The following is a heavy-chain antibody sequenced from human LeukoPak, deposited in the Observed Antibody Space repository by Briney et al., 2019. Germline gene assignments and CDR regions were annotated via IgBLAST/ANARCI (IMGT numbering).Heavy chain of an antibody. D-gene: IGHD3-22*01. V-gene: IGHV3-23*01. CDR1: GFTFGSYA. CDR3: AKEWKDSSGYYYYFDY. Sequence: GGSLRLSCAASGFTFGSYAMSWVRQAPGKGLEWVSAISGSGGSTYYADSVKGRFTISRDNSKNMLYMQMNSLRPEDKAVYYCAKEWKDSSGYYYYFDYWGQGTLVTVSS. J-gene: IGHJ4*02. CDR2: ISGSGGST.